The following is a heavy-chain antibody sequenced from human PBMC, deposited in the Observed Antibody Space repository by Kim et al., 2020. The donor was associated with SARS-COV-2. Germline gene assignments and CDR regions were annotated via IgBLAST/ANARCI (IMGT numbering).Heavy chain of an antibody. D-gene: IGHD2-2*01. Sequence: YYADSVKGRFTISRDNSKNTLYLQMNSLRAEDTAVYYCAKDPALDPLFDYWGQGTLVTVSS. J-gene: IGHJ4*02. CDR3: AKDPALDPLFDY. V-gene: IGHV3-30*02.